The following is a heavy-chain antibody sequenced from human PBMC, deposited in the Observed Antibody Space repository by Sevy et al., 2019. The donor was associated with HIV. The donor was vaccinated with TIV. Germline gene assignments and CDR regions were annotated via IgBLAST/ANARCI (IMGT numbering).Heavy chain of an antibody. Sequence: GGSLRLSCAASGFTFSSYAMHWVRQAPGKGLEWVAVISYDGSNKYYADSVKGRFTIYRDNSKNTLYLQMNSLRAEDTAVYYCAREYCSSTSCYSGWFDPWGQGTLVTVSS. V-gene: IGHV3-30*04. CDR3: AREYCSSTSCYSGWFDP. CDR1: GFTFSSYA. J-gene: IGHJ5*02. CDR2: ISYDGSNK. D-gene: IGHD2-2*02.